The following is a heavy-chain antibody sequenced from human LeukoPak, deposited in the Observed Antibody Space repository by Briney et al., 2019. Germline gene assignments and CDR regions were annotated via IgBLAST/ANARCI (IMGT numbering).Heavy chain of an antibody. D-gene: IGHD1-26*01. CDR1: GVSVSSDSH. V-gene: IGHV4-61*01. CDR2: IYNGVNT. J-gene: IGHJ5*02. CDR3: ARSRAFNSGAFDP. Sequence: SETLSLTCTVSGVSVSSDSHWTWIRQPPWKGVEWIVHIYNGVNTNYNPSLKSRVTISVDTSKNQFSPRLNSVTAADTAVYYCARSRAFNSGAFDPWGQGSLVTVSS.